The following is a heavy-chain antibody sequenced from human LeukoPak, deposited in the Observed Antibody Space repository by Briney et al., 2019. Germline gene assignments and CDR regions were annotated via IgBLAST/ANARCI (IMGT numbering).Heavy chain of an antibody. CDR2: IYYSGST. CDR3: ASAYSGSYPFDH. D-gene: IGHD1-26*01. Sequence: PSETLSLTCNVSGGSISSYYWSWIRQPPGQGLEWIGSIYYSGSTNYNPSLESRVTMSVDTSKNQFSLKLNSVTAADTAVYYCASAYSGSYPFDHWGQGTLVSVSS. V-gene: IGHV4-59*01. CDR1: GGSISSYY. J-gene: IGHJ4*02.